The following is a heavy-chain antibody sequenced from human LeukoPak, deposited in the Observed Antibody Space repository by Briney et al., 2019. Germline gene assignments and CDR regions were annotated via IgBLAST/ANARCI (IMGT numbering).Heavy chain of an antibody. J-gene: IGHJ4*02. CDR2: IKQDGNEK. CDR3: ARDTLGEGEDANYAVYYLDY. D-gene: IGHD4/OR15-4a*01. V-gene: IGHV3-7*01. CDR1: GFRFNTFW. Sequence: PGGSLRLSCAASGFRFNTFWMSWVRQAPGKGLEWVANIKQDGNEKYYADSVKGRFTISRDNGKNSLDLQMNSLRADDTAFYYCARDTLGEGEDANYAVYYLDYWGQGTVVTVSS.